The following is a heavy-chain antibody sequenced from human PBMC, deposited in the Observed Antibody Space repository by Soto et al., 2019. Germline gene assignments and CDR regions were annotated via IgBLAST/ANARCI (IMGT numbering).Heavy chain of an antibody. CDR2: IIPILGIA. Sequence: QVQLVQSGAEVKKPGTSVKDSCKASGGTFSSYTISWVRQAPGQGLEWMGRIIPILGIANYAEKFQGRVTITADKPTRTAYMELVSLSSEDTAVYYCAKTTVTYYMDYWGQGTQVTVSS. CDR1: GGTFSSYT. CDR3: AKTTVTYYMDY. V-gene: IGHV1-69*02. D-gene: IGHD4-17*01. J-gene: IGHJ4*02.